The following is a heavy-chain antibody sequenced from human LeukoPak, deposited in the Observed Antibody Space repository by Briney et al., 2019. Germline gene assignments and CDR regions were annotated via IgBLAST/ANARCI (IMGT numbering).Heavy chain of an antibody. CDR2: MHGSGSP. D-gene: IGHD2-15*01. CDR3: ARDVSYYCSGGSCFGYFDY. Sequence: SETLSLTCTVSGASVRSDHWNWIRQPPGKGLEWIAYMHGSGSPNYNPSLASRLTLSVDATENLLSLKLTSVTAADTAVYYCARDVSYYCSGGSCFGYFDYWGQGTLVTVSS. J-gene: IGHJ4*02. CDR1: GASVRSDH. V-gene: IGHV4-59*02.